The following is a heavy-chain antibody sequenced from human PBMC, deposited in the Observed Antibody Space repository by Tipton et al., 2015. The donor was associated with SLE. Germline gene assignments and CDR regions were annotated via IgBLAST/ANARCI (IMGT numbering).Heavy chain of an antibody. D-gene: IGHD3/OR15-3a*01. CDR2: IKQDGSEK. J-gene: IGHJ2*01. Sequence: GSLRLSCAASGFTFSSYWMSWVRQAPGKGLEWVANIKQDGSEKYYVDSVKGRFTISRDNAKNSLYLQMNSLRAEDTAVYYCASEVWLGRAVNYWYFDLWGRGTLVTVSS. V-gene: IGHV3-7*01. CDR3: ASEVWLGRAVNYWYFDL. CDR1: GFTFSSYW.